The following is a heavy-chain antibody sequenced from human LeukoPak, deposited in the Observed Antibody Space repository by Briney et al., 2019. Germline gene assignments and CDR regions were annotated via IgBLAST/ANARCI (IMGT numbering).Heavy chain of an antibody. D-gene: IGHD3-9*01. Sequence: SETLSLTCTVSGGSISSYYWSWIRQPPGKGLEWIGYIYYSGSTNYNPSLKSRATISVDTSKNQFSLKLSSVTAADTAVYYCARGILTGLLVYYFDYWGQGTLVTVSS. CDR2: IYYSGST. J-gene: IGHJ4*02. CDR1: GGSISSYY. V-gene: IGHV4-59*01. CDR3: ARGILTGLLVYYFDY.